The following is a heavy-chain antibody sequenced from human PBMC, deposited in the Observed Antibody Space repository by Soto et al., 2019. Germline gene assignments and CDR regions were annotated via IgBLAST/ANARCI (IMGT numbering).Heavy chain of an antibody. J-gene: IGHJ4*02. CDR1: GYTFTSYA. V-gene: IGHV1-3*05. CDR3: ASGHPLAADY. CDR2: INVGNGNT. Sequence: QVQLVQSGAEDKKPGASVKVSCRASGYTFTSYAMHWVRQAPGQRLEWMGWINVGNGNTRYSEKFQGRVTITRDTTASAAYMELTSMSSEDTAVYYCASGHPLAADYWGQGTLVTVSS.